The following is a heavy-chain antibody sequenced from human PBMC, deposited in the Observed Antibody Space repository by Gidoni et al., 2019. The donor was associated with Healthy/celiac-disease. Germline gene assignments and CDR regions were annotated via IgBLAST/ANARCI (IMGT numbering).Heavy chain of an antibody. CDR3: ATRFGELFGYYYYGMDV. V-gene: IGHV3-23*01. D-gene: IGHD3-10*01. CDR2: ISGSGGSR. J-gene: IGHJ6*02. Sequence: VQLLESGGGLVQPGGSLRLSCAASCFTFSSCAMSWVRLAPGKGVEWVSSISGSGGSRYYTDSAEGRFTISRDNSKNTLYLQMNSLRAEDTAVYYWATRFGELFGYYYYGMDVWGQGTTVTVSS. CDR1: CFTFSSCA.